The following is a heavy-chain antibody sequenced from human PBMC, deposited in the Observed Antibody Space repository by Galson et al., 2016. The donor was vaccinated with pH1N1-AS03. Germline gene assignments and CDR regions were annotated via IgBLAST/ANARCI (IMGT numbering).Heavy chain of an antibody. D-gene: IGHD3-22*01. CDR1: GYTFTSFG. Sequence: SVKVSCKASGYTFTSFGISWVRRAPGQGLEWMGWISTYNGNTNYAQKLQSRVTMTTDTSTSTAYMKLRGLRSDDTAFYYCSRDVYHYDNTDPKNRCDDWGQGTLVTVSS. CDR3: SRDVYHYDNTDPKNRCDD. V-gene: IGHV1-18*01. J-gene: IGHJ4*02. CDR2: ISTYNGNT.